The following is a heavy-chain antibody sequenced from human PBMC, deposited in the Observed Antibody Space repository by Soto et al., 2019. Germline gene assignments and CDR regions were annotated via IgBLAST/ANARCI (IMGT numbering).Heavy chain of an antibody. V-gene: IGHV3-33*06. D-gene: IGHD3-3*01. CDR1: GFTFSSYG. Sequence: VGSLRLSCAASGFTFSSYGMHWVRQAPGKGLEWVAVIWYDGSNKYYADSVKGRFTISRDNSKNTLYLQMNSLRAEDTAVYYCTKDAEEQYDDLCSDYHPYYYYGMDVWGQGTTVTVSS. CDR2: IWYDGSNK. CDR3: TKDAEEQYDDLCSDYHPYYYYGMDV. J-gene: IGHJ6*02.